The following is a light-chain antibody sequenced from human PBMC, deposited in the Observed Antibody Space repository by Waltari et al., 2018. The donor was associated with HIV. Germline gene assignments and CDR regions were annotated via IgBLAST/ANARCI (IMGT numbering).Light chain of an antibody. CDR2: CAS. Sequence: EIVMTQSPDALAVSRGERATMNSKSSQSVLSSSNHKNFLAWYQQKPGQPPKLIIYCASTREFGVPDRFSGSGSGTDFTLTISSLQSEDVAVYFCQQYSATPLTFGGGTKVEIK. J-gene: IGKJ4*01. CDR3: QQYSATPLT. V-gene: IGKV4-1*01. CDR1: QSVLSSSNHKNF.